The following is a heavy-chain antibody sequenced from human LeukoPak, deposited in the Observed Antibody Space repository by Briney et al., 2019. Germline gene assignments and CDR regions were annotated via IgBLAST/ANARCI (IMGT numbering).Heavy chain of an antibody. CDR2: ISSKGGST. V-gene: IGHV3-64*01. CDR1: GGSISNYY. J-gene: IGHJ4*02. Sequence: PSETLSLTCTVSGGSISNYYWSWIRQPPGKGLEYVSAISSKGGSTYYANSVKGRFTISRDNSKNTLYLQMGSLRAEDMAVYYCATFPHYWGQGTLVTVSS. CDR3: ATFPHY.